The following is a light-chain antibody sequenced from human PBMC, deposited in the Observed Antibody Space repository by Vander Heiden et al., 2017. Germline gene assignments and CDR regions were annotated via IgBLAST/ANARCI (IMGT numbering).Light chain of an antibody. CDR1: QSIRTDS. CDR3: QQYSSSFT. CDR2: GIS. Sequence: ELVLTQSPCTLSLSLGERATLSCRPSQSIRTDSVAWYQQKAGQAHRLLIYGISIRTTGIPNRFSSSGSGTDFTLTISRLEAEDSAVYYCQQYSSSFTFGPGTKVDIK. V-gene: IGKV3-20*01. J-gene: IGKJ3*01.